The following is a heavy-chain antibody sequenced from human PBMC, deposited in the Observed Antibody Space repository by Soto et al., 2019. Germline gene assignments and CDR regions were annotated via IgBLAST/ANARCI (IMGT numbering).Heavy chain of an antibody. J-gene: IGHJ4*02. CDR3: ARDRRYYDSTGYSSFDY. CDR1: GGSISSGGYY. Sequence: SETLSLTCTVSGGSISSGGYYWSWIRQHPGKGLEWIGYIYYSGSTYYNPSLKSRVTISVDTSKNQFSLKLSSVTAADTAVYHCARDRRYYDSTGYSSFDYWGQGTLVTVSS. D-gene: IGHD3-22*01. V-gene: IGHV4-31*03. CDR2: IYYSGST.